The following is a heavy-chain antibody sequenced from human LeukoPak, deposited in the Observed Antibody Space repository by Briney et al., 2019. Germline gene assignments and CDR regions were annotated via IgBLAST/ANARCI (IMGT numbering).Heavy chain of an antibody. CDR2: INQDGREK. J-gene: IGHJ4*02. CDR3: TRGSGWYPDY. Sequence: PGGSLRLSCAASGFAFSSFWMSWVRQVPGKGLEWVANINQDGREKNYVDSVKGRFTIFRDNAKNSLYLQVNSLRVEDTAVFYCTRGSGWYPDYWGQGTLVTVSS. CDR1: GFAFSSFW. D-gene: IGHD6-19*01. V-gene: IGHV3-7*04.